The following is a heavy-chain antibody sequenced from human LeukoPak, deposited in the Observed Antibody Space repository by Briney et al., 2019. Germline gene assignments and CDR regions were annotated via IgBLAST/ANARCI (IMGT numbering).Heavy chain of an antibody. J-gene: IGHJ4*02. Sequence: SVKASCKASGGTFSSYAISWVRQAPGQGLEWMGGIIPIFGTANYAQKFQGRVTITTDESTSTAYMELSSLRSEDTAVYYCARGSIVVVGARVPYYFDYWGQGTLVTVSS. V-gene: IGHV1-69*05. CDR1: GGTFSSYA. CDR3: ARGSIVVVGARVPYYFDY. D-gene: IGHD2-15*01. CDR2: IIPIFGTA.